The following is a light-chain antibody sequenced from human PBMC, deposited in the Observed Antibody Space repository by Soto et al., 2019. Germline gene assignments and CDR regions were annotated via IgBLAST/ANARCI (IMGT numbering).Light chain of an antibody. J-gene: IGLJ3*02. V-gene: IGLV1-51*01. CDR2: DDN. CDR1: SSNIGAGYD. CDR3: GTWDSSLTNGRAV. Sequence: QSVLTQPPSVSGAPGQRVTLSCTGSSSNIGAGYDVHWYQQFPGTAPRLLIYDDNKRPSGIRDRFSGSKSGTSATLAITGLQTGDEAVYYCGTWDSSLTNGRAVFGGGTKLTVL.